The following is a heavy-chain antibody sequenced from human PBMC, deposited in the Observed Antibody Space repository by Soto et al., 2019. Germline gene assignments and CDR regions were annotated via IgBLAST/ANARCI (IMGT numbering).Heavy chain of an antibody. D-gene: IGHD3-3*01. CDR1: GFSLSTSGVG. V-gene: IGHV2-5*02. CDR2: IYCDDDK. J-gene: IGHJ4*02. Sequence: QITLKESGPTLVKPTQTLTLTCTFSGFSLSTSGVGVGWIRQPPGKALEWLALIYCDDDKRYSPSLKSRLTITKDTSKNQVVLTMTNMDPVDTATYSCAHSAQYYDFWSGYYTAGGYNFDYWGQGTLVTVSS. CDR3: AHSAQYYDFWSGYYTAGGYNFDY.